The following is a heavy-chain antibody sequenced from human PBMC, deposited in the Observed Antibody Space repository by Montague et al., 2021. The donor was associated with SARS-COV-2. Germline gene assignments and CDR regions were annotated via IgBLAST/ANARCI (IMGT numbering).Heavy chain of an antibody. Sequence: SETLSLTCTVSGGSISSSCYYWGWLRPPPGKGLEWIGSNNYSGSTYYNPSLKSPVTISVDTTKIQFSLKLSSATAADMAVYYCARHWNRITIFGVVTEAFDYWGQGTLVTVSS. CDR2: NNYSGST. V-gene: IGHV4-39*01. D-gene: IGHD3-3*01. CDR1: GGSISSSCYY. CDR3: ARHWNRITIFGVVTEAFDY. J-gene: IGHJ4*02.